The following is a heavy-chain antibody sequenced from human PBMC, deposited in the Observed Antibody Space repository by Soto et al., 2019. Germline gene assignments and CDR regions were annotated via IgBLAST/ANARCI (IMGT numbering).Heavy chain of an antibody. CDR3: ARDPRGVASTFYYGLDF. Sequence: QVQLQESGPGLVKPSQTLSLTCAVSGGSISSGGFYWSWIRQHPEKGLEWIGYIHYSGSTYYNPSLKGRVSRSMDTSKNQFSLKLTSVTAADTAVYYCARDPRGVASTFYYGLDFWGQGTTVTVSS. D-gene: IGHD3-3*01. CDR2: IHYSGST. J-gene: IGHJ6*02. CDR1: GGSISSGGFY. V-gene: IGHV4-31*11.